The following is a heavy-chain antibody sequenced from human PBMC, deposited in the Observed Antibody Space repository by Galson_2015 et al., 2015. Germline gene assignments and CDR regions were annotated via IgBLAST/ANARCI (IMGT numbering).Heavy chain of an antibody. CDR2: INPILGIA. J-gene: IGHJ5*02. CDR1: GGTFSSYA. V-gene: IGHV1-69*04. Sequence: SVKVSCKASGGTFSSYAISWVRQAPGQGLEWMGRINPILGIANYAQKFQGRVTITADKSKSTAYMELSSLRSEDTAVYYCAITPTAGDLVATSPLRKMYNWFDPWGQGTLVTVSS. CDR3: AITPTAGDLVATSPLRKMYNWFDP. D-gene: IGHD5-12*01.